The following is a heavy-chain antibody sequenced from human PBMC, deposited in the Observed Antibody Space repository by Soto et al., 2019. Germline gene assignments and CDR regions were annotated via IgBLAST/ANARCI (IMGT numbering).Heavy chain of an antibody. V-gene: IGHV2-70*11. CDR1: GCSLSSTRMS. J-gene: IGHJ4*02. CDR2: IDWDDDK. Sequence: SVPKLLNKTLDLTLTCTFSGCSLSSTRMSLNWIRQPPGKALEWLARIDWDDDKYYNTSLKTRLTISKDTSKNQVVLTMTNLDPVDTATYYCARLTYYDSRAFDYWGQGTLVTVSS. D-gene: IGHD3-22*01. CDR3: ARLTYYDSRAFDY.